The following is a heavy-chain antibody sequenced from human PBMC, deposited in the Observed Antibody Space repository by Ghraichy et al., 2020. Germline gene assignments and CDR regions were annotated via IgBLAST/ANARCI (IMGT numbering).Heavy chain of an antibody. V-gene: IGHV3-74*01. CDR2: INDGGSST. D-gene: IGHD3-22*01. J-gene: IGHJ3*02. Sequence: LSLTCVASGFTLSNYWMHWVHQAPGKGLVWVSRINDGGSSTSYADSAKGRFTISRDNAKNTLYLQMNSLRSEDTAVYYCARGEYYYDYTGIDAFDIWGQGTMVTVSS. CDR1: GFTLSNYW. CDR3: ARGEYYYDYTGIDAFDI.